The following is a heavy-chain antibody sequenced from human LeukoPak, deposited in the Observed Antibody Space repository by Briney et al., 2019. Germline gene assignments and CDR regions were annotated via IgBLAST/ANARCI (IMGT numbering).Heavy chain of an antibody. V-gene: IGHV4-39*01. D-gene: IGHD3-22*01. CDR2: IFYSGNT. J-gene: IGHJ4*02. CDR1: GGSISSSPYY. Sequence: PSETLSLTCTVSGGSISSSPYYWAWVRQPPGKGLEWIGSIFYSGNTYYNPSLQSRVTISVDTSKNQFSLKLRSVTAADTAVYYCARPGGYDRQGYWGQGTLVTVSS. CDR3: ARPGGYDRQGY.